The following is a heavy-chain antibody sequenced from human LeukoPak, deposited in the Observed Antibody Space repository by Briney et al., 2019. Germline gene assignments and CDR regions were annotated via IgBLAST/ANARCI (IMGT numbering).Heavy chain of an antibody. D-gene: IGHD2-2*01. Sequence: ASVKVSCKASGGTFSSYAISWMRQAPGQGLEWMGGIIPIFGTANYAQKFQGRVTITADESTSTAYMELSSLRSEDTAVYYCARNEYCSSTSCSNTNFDYWGQGTLVTVSS. J-gene: IGHJ4*02. CDR2: IIPIFGTA. CDR3: ARNEYCSSTSCSNTNFDY. V-gene: IGHV1-69*01. CDR1: GGTFSSYA.